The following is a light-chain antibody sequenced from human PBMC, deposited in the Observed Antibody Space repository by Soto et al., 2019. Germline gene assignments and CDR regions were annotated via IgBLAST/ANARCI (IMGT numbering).Light chain of an antibody. V-gene: IGKV3-15*01. Sequence: EIVLTQSPATLSVSPGERATLSCRASQSVRSNLAWYQQKAGQAPRLLIFDASTRATNIPARFSGSGSGTEVTLTISSLQSEEFAVYYCQQYSNWPPLTFGGGTKVEIK. CDR3: QQYSNWPPLT. J-gene: IGKJ4*01. CDR1: QSVRSN. CDR2: DAS.